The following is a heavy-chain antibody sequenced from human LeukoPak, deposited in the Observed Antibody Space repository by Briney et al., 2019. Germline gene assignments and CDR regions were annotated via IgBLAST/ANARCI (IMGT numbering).Heavy chain of an antibody. CDR2: INPNSGGT. V-gene: IGHV1-2*02. D-gene: IGHD3-3*01. CDR3: ARATNYDFWSGYYIPYYYYYMDV. J-gene: IGHJ6*03. CDR1: GYTFTGYY. Sequence: ASVKVSCKASGYTFTGYYMHWVRHAPGQGLEWMGWINPNSGGTNYAQKFQGRVTMTRDTSISTAYMELSRLRSDDTAVYYCARATNYDFWSGYYIPYYYYYMDVWGKGTTVTVSS.